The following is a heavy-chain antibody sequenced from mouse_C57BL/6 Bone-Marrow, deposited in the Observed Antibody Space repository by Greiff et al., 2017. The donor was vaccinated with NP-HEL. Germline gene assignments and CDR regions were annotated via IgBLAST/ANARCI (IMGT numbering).Heavy chain of an antibody. J-gene: IGHJ4*01. V-gene: IGHV4-1*01. CDR2: INPDSSTI. D-gene: IGHD1-1*01. CDR3: ATHYYGSSYDYAMDY. Sequence: EVKLMESGGGLVQPGGSLKLSCAASGIDFSRYWMSWVRRAPGKGLEWIGEINPDSSTINYAPSLKDKFIISRDNAKNTLYLQMSKVRSEDTALYYCATHYYGSSYDYAMDYWGQGTSVTVSS. CDR1: GIDFSRYW.